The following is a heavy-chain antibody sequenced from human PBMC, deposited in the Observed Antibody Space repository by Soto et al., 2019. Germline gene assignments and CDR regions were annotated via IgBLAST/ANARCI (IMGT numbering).Heavy chain of an antibody. J-gene: IGHJ4*02. CDR3: VPLCRYCSTTTPS. Sequence: GGSLRLSCAASGFTFSTYAMSWVRQAPRKGLEWVSAISGNGGDYTYYADSVKGRFTISRDNSKNTLYLQMNSLRAEDTAVYYCVPLCRYCSTTTPSWGQVTLVTVSS. CDR2: ISGNGGDYT. CDR1: GFTFSTYA. D-gene: IGHD2-2*01. V-gene: IGHV3-23*01.